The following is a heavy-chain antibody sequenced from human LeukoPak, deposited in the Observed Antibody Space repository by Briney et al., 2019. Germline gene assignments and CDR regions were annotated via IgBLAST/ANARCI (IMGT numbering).Heavy chain of an antibody. V-gene: IGHV3-23*01. CDR3: AKDRTAVPLAYWYFDL. CDR1: GFTFSNHA. D-gene: IGHD2-2*01. Sequence: TGGSLRLSCAASGFTFSNHAMTWVRQAPGKGLEWVAAIYGSGDSTFYADSVTGRFTISRDNSKNTLYLHMNSLRVEDSAICYCAKDRTAVPLAYWYFDLWGRGTLVTVSS. CDR2: IYGSGDST. J-gene: IGHJ2*01.